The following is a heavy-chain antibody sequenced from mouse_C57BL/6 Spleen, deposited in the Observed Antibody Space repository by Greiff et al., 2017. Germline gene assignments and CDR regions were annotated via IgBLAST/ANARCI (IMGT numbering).Heavy chain of an antibody. CDR3: ARGTGTD. Sequence: QVQLQQAGAELVRPGTSVKVSCKASGYAFTNYLIEWVKQRPGQGLEWIGVINPGSGGTNYKEKFKGKATLTADKSSSTAYMQLSSLTSEDSAVYFCARGTGTDWGQGTTLTVSS. J-gene: IGHJ2*01. V-gene: IGHV1-54*01. CDR2: INPGSGGT. D-gene: IGHD4-1*01. CDR1: GYAFTNYL.